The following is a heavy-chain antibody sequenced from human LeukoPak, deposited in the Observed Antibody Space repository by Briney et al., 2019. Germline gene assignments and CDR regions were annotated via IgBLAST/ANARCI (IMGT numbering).Heavy chain of an antibody. D-gene: IGHD3-22*01. CDR1: GGSISSYY. J-gene: IGHJ3*02. CDR2: IYYSGST. Sequence: SETLSLTCTVSGGSISSYYWGWIRQPPGKGLEWIGYIYYSGSTNYNPSLKSRVTISVDTSKNQFSLKLSSVTAADTAVYYCARVYYDSSGYYPDAFDIWGQGTMVTVSS. V-gene: IGHV4-59*01. CDR3: ARVYYDSSGYYPDAFDI.